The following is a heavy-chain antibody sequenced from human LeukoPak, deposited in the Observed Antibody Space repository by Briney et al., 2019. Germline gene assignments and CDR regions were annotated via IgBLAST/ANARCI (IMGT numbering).Heavy chain of an antibody. Sequence: GGSLRLSCAASGFTFSNYWMHWVRQAPGKGLVWVSRVNSDGSSKNYADSVKGRFTLSRDDSRNTVYLQLNNLRVEDTAIYYCAKANWVSNADAVWWGQGTQVTVSS. D-gene: IGHD1-1*01. CDR2: VNSDGSSK. CDR1: GFTFSNYW. CDR3: AKANWVSNADAVW. J-gene: IGHJ4*02. V-gene: IGHV3-74*01.